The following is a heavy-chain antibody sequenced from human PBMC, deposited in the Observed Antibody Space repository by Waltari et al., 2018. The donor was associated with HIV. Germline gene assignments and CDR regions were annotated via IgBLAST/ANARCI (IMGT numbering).Heavy chain of an antibody. J-gene: IGHJ4*02. CDR2: ISSSSSTI. CDR3: ARGEVPEGDDY. V-gene: IGHV3-48*01. CDR1: GFTFSSYS. D-gene: IGHD1-26*01. Sequence: EVQLVESGGGLVQPGGSLRLSCAASGFTFSSYSMTWVRQAPGKGLEWVSYISSSSSTIYYADSVKGRFTISRDNAKNSLYLQMNSLRAEDTAVYYCARGEVPEGDDYWGQGTLVTVSS.